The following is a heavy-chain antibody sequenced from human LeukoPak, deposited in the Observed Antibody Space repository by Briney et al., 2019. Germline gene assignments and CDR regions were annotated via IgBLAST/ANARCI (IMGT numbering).Heavy chain of an antibody. D-gene: IGHD6-19*01. CDR1: GFTFRTYW. CDR3: AKPLRAVAGTGGFQH. CDR2: ISSSSSYI. V-gene: IGHV3-21*01. J-gene: IGHJ1*01. Sequence: GGSLRLSCAASGFTFRTYWMNWVRQAPGKGLEWVSSISSSSSYIYYADSVKGRFTISRDNAKNSLYLQMNSLRAEDTAVYYCAKPLRAVAGTGGFQHWGQGTLVTVSS.